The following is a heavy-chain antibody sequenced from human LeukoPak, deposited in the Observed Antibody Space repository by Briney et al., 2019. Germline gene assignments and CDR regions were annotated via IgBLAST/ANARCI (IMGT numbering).Heavy chain of an antibody. CDR1: GFTFTSYG. D-gene: IGHD5-18*01. V-gene: IGHV3-33*01. Sequence: PGGSLRLSCVASGFTFTSYGMHWVRQAPGKGLEWVAVIWNDGSNEYYADSVKGRFTISRDSSKNTLYLQMNSLRAEDTAVYYCARAAPGYSYGYHYFDYWGQGTLVTVSS. CDR2: IWNDGSNE. CDR3: ARAAPGYSYGYHYFDY. J-gene: IGHJ4*02.